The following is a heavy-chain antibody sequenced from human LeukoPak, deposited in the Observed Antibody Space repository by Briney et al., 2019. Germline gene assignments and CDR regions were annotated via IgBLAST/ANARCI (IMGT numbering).Heavy chain of an antibody. CDR2: IYTSGST. Sequence: PWETLSLTCTVSGGSISSYYWSWIRQPAGKGLEWIGRIYTSGSTNYNPSLKSRVTMSVDTSKNQFSLKLSSVTATDTAVYYCARDLRPQPLNDYHSFYYMDVWGKGTTVTVSS. V-gene: IGHV4-4*07. CDR1: GGSISSYY. CDR3: ARDLRPQPLNDYHSFYYMDV. J-gene: IGHJ6*03. D-gene: IGHD1-14*01.